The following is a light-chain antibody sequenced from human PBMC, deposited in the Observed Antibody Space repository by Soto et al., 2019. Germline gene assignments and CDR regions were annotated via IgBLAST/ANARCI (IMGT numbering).Light chain of an antibody. V-gene: IGKV1-5*03. J-gene: IGKJ1*01. Sequence: DIQMTQSPSTLSASVGDRVTITCRASQSISSWLAWYQQKPGKAPKLLIYKASSLESGVPSRFSGSGSGTEFTLTISSLQADDFAMYYCQQYNDWPWTFGQGTKVDIK. CDR1: QSISSW. CDR3: QQYNDWPWT. CDR2: KAS.